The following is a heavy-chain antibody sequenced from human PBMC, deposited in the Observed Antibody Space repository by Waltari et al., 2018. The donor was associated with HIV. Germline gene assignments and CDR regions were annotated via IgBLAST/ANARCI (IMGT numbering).Heavy chain of an antibody. Sequence: EVQLVESGGGLVQPGGSLRLSCAASGFTFSSYWMPWVRQAPGKGRVWGSRRSSDGTTTSDADAVKGRFTISRDNAKNTLYLQMNSLRAEDTAVYYCTRDLARYNWNDIPLDYWGQGALVTVSS. J-gene: IGHJ4*02. D-gene: IGHD1-20*01. CDR2: RSSDGTTT. CDR3: TRDLARYNWNDIPLDY. CDR1: GFTFSSYW. V-gene: IGHV3-74*01.